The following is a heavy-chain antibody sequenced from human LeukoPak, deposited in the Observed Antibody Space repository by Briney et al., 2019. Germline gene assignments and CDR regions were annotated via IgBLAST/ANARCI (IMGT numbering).Heavy chain of an antibody. CDR3: ARYYRDDSGYYFDY. V-gene: IGHV4-59*01. D-gene: IGHD3-22*01. CDR2: IYYSGST. CDR1: GGSISSYY. Sequence: SEXLSLTCTVSGGSISSYYWSWLRQPPGKGLEGIGYIYYSGSTNYNPSLKSRVTISVDTSKNQFSLKLSSVTAADTAVYYCARYYRDDSGYYFDYWGQGTLVTVSS. J-gene: IGHJ4*02.